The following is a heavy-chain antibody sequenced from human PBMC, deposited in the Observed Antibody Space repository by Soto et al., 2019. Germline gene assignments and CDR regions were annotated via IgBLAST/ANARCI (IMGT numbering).Heavy chain of an antibody. D-gene: IGHD3-10*02. CDR1: GFVFSDFQ. CDR3: ARDTLAVQGAFDQ. J-gene: IGHJ4*02. CDR2: ITGTSAFL. V-gene: IGHV3-21*01. Sequence: XESLRLSCAASGFVFSDFQLNWVRQAPGRGLEWLASITGTSAFLFYADSIKGRFTISRDNPKNFLFLQMDSLGPEDTAVYYCARDTLAVQGAFDQWGQGALVTVSS.